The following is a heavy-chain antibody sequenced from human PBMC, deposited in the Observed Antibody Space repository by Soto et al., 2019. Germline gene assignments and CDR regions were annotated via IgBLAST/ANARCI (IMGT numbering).Heavy chain of an antibody. CDR1: GFTFSSYA. CDR2: ISGSGGST. J-gene: IGHJ5*02. Sequence: HWGSLRLSCAASGFTFSSYAMSWVRQAPGKGLEWVSAISGSGGSTYYADSVKGRFTISRDNSKNTLYLQMNSLRAEDTAVYYCAKDASSRRTNWFDPWGQGTLVTVSS. V-gene: IGHV3-23*01. CDR3: AKDASSRRTNWFDP. D-gene: IGHD6-13*01.